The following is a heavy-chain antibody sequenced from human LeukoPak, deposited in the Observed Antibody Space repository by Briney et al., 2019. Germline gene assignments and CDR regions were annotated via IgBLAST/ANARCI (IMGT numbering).Heavy chain of an antibody. CDR1: GFTFDDYA. CDR2: ISWNSGSI. V-gene: IGHV3-9*03. D-gene: IGHD2-2*01. Sequence: GGSLRLSCAASGFTFDDYAMHWVRQAPGKGLEWVSGISWNSGSIGYADSVKGRFTISRDNAKNSLYLQMNSLRAEDMALYYCAKGIEYQLLGGYFDYWGQGTLVTVSS. CDR3: AKGIEYQLLGGYFDY. J-gene: IGHJ4*02.